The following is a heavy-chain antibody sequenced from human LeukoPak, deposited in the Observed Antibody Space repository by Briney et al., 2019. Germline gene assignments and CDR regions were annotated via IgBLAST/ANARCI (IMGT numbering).Heavy chain of an antibody. CDR1: GYTFTCYY. CDR2: INPNSGGT. D-gene: IGHD2-15*01. J-gene: IGHJ5*02. V-gene: IGHV1-2*02. CDR3: ARSDCSGGSCYDWFDP. Sequence: ASVRVSFTASGYTFTCYYMHWVRQAPGQGLEWMGGINPNSGGTNYAQKFQGRVTMTRDTSISTAYMELSRLRSDDTAVYYCARSDCSGGSCYDWFDPWGQGTPVTVSS.